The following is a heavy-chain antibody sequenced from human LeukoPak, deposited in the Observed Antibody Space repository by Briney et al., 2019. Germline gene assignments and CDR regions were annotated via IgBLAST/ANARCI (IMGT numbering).Heavy chain of an antibody. J-gene: IGHJ6*03. CDR2: IKQDGSEK. Sequence: GGSLRLSCAASGFTFSSYWMSWVRQAPGKGLEWVANIKQDGSEKYYVDSVKGRFTISRDNARNSLYLQMNSLRVEDTAVYYCARDPYSGTYGNTYYYYVDVWGKGTTVTISS. CDR1: GFTFSSYW. D-gene: IGHD1-26*01. V-gene: IGHV3-7*01. CDR3: ARDPYSGTYGNTYYYYVDV.